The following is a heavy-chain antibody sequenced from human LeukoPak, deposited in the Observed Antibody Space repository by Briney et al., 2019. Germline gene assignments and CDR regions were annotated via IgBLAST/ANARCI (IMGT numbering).Heavy chain of an antibody. Sequence: GRSLRLSCAASGFTLSNYGMHWVRQAPGKGLEWVAVISSDGSIIYDADSVKGRFTISRDNSKNTLFLQMDSLRPEDTAVYYCAKDSSTSGWYLYNWFDPWGQGTLVTVSS. D-gene: IGHD6-19*01. CDR3: AKDSSTSGWYLYNWFDP. V-gene: IGHV3-30*18. J-gene: IGHJ5*02. CDR1: GFTLSNYG. CDR2: ISSDGSII.